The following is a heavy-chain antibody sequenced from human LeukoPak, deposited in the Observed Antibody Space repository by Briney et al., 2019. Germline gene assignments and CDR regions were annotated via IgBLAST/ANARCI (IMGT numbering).Heavy chain of an antibody. Sequence: SETLSLTCTVSGGSISSYYWSWIRQPPGKGLEWIGYIYYSGSTNYNPSLKSRVTISVDTSKNQFSLKLSSVTAADTAVSYCAGGYSSSWYYFDYWGQGTLVTVSS. CDR2: IYYSGST. D-gene: IGHD6-13*01. V-gene: IGHV4-59*01. CDR1: GGSISSYY. CDR3: AGGYSSSWYYFDY. J-gene: IGHJ4*02.